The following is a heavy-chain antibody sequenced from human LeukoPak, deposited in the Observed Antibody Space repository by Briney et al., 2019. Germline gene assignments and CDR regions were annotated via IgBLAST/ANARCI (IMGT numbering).Heavy chain of an antibody. CDR1: GFTFSSYS. CDR2: ISSSSSYI. J-gene: IGHJ4*02. Sequence: GGSLRLSCAASGFTFSSYSMNWVRQAPGKGLEWVSSISSSSSYIYCADSVKGRFTISRDNAKNSLYLQMNSLRAEDTAVYYCARGTIFGVVITLFDYWGQGTLVTVSS. V-gene: IGHV3-21*01. CDR3: ARGTIFGVVITLFDY. D-gene: IGHD3-3*01.